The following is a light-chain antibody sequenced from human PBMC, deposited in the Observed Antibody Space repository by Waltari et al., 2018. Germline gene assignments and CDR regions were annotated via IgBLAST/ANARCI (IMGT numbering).Light chain of an antibody. CDR3: VAWDVSLSGYV. J-gene: IGLJ1*01. V-gene: IGLV1-44*01. Sequence: QSVVTQPPSVSGTPGQRVTITCSGSSPNIGSKPVNWYQQFPETAPTLLIHNDNQRPSGVPARFSGSKSGTSASLAISGLQSEDEADYYCVAWDVSLSGYVFGTGTKVTVL. CDR2: NDN. CDR1: SPNIGSKP.